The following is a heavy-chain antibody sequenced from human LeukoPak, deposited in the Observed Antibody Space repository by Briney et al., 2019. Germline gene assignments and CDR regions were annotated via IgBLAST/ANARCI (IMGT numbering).Heavy chain of an antibody. CDR2: INHSGST. CDR3: AKRATVTSTTAFGQMVGLNWFDP. D-gene: IGHD4-17*01. CDR1: GGSFSGYY. Sequence: SETLSLTCAVYGGSFSGYYWSWIRQPPGKGLEWIGEINHSGSTNYNPSLKSRVTISVDTSKNQFSLKLSSVTAADTAVYYCAKRATVTSTTAFGQMVGLNWFDPWGQGTLVTVSS. V-gene: IGHV4-34*01. J-gene: IGHJ5*02.